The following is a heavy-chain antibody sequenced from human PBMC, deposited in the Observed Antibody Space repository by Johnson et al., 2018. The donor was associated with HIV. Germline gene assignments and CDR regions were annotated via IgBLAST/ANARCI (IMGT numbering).Heavy chain of an antibody. CDR3: AKDESPSGAFDI. J-gene: IGHJ3*02. D-gene: IGHD3-10*01. CDR1: GFTFDDYG. CDR2: IRYDGSNK. Sequence: QVQLVESGGGVVRPGGSLRLSCAASGFTFDDYGMHWVRQAPGKGLEWVAFIRYDGSNKYYADSVKGRFTISRDNSKNTLYVQMNSLRVEDTAVYYCAKDESPSGAFDIWGQGTMVIVSS. V-gene: IGHV3-30*02.